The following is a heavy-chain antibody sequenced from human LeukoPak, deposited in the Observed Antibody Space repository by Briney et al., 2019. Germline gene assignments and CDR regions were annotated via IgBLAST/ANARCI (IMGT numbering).Heavy chain of an antibody. V-gene: IGHV3-30*04. D-gene: IGHD6-6*01. J-gene: IGHJ4*02. CDR3: ARHYSSSSRYFDY. CDR1: GFTFSSYA. CDR2: ISYDGSNK. Sequence: GRSLRLSCAASGFTFSSYAMHWVRQAPGKGMEWVAVISYDGSNKYYADSVKGRFTISRDNSKNTLYLQMNSLRAEDTAVYYCARHYSSSSRYFDYWGQGTLVTVSS.